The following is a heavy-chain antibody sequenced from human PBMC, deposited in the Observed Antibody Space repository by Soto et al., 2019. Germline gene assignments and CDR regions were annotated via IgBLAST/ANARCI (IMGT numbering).Heavy chain of an antibody. Sequence: LSLTCSVSGGSIRSSPYYWGWIRQPPGKGLEWLGTIYYSGTTSYNPSLKSRVIISVDTSNNQLFLKLRSVTAADTAVYYCARHRQYYDTSGYQQRYFDYWGQGTQVTVSS. CDR3: ARHRQYYDTSGYQQRYFDY. D-gene: IGHD3-22*01. CDR2: IYYSGTT. V-gene: IGHV4-39*01. CDR1: GGSIRSSPYY. J-gene: IGHJ4*02.